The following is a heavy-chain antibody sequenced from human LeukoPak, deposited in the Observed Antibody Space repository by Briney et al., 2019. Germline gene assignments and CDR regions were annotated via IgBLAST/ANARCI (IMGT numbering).Heavy chain of an antibody. J-gene: IGHJ5*02. D-gene: IGHD2-2*02. Sequence: ASVKVSCKASGGTFSSYTISWVRQAPGQGLEWMGRIIPILGIANYAQKFQGRVTITADKSTSTAYMELSSLRSEDTAVYYCAGDPHCSSTSCYTRGDDWFDPWGQGTLVTVSS. CDR3: AGDPHCSSTSCYTRGDDWFDP. V-gene: IGHV1-69*04. CDR1: GGTFSSYT. CDR2: IIPILGIA.